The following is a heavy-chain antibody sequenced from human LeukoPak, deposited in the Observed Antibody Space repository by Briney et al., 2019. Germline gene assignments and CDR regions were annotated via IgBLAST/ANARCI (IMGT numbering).Heavy chain of an antibody. V-gene: IGHV4-4*07. Sequence: PSETLSLTFTVSGGSISSYYWSWIRQPAGKGLKWIGRIYTSGSTNYNPSLKSRVTISVDKSKNQFSLKLSSVTAADTAVYYCARGLGNYGYWGQGTLVTVSS. J-gene: IGHJ4*02. D-gene: IGHD5-12*01. CDR3: ARGLGNYGY. CDR2: IYTSGST. CDR1: GGSISSYY.